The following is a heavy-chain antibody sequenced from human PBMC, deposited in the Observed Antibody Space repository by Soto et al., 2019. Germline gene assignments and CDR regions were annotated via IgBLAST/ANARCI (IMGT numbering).Heavy chain of an antibody. CDR3: AKDPAFPPATPYYDFWSGYYIGGSDY. J-gene: IGHJ4*02. CDR2: ISGSGGST. D-gene: IGHD3-3*01. V-gene: IGHV3-23*01. Sequence: GGSLRLSCAASGFTFSSYAMSWVRQAPGKGLEWVSAISGSGGSTYYADSVKGRFTVSRDNSKNTLYLQMNSLRAEDTAVYYCAKDPAFPPATPYYDFWSGYYIGGSDYWGQGTLVTVSS. CDR1: GFTFSSYA.